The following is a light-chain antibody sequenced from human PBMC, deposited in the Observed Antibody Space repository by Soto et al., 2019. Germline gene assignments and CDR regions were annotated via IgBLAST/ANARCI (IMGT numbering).Light chain of an antibody. CDR1: ASISNY. J-gene: IGKJ5*01. V-gene: IGKV1-39*01. CDR2: AAS. CDR3: QQSYSTPHT. Sequence: DIRMTQSPSSLSASVGDRVTITCRASASISNYLNWYQQTHGKXXNXXIYAASSLQSGVPSRFSGSGSGTDLTLTISSLQPEDFETYYCQQSYSTPHTFGQGTRLEIK.